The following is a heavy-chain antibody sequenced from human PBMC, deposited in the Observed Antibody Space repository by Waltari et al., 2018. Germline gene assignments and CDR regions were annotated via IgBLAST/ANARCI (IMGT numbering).Heavy chain of an antibody. Sequence: QVQLVESGGGVVQPGGSLRLSCAASGFTSSTFAMHWVPNAPGKGLEGGAVVSYDGSNYYYADSVKGRFTISRDNSKNTLYLQMDSLRPDDTAVYYCARDRSVATQIYYFDYWGQGTLVTVSS. V-gene: IGHV3-30*04. D-gene: IGHD2-21*02. CDR1: GFTSSTFA. CDR3: ARDRSVATQIYYFDY. J-gene: IGHJ4*02. CDR2: VSYDGSNY.